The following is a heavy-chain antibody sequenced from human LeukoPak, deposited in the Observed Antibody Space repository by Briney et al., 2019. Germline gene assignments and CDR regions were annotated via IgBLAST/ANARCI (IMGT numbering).Heavy chain of an antibody. Sequence: SGTLSLTCAVSGGALSSSNWWSWVRQPPGKGLEWIGEIYHSGSTNYNPSLKSRVTISVDKSKNQFSLKLSSVTAADTAVYYCAGRSYYDFWSGYYGPGYWGQGTLVTVSS. CDR1: GGALSSSNW. J-gene: IGHJ4*02. CDR3: AGRSYYDFWSGYYGPGY. CDR2: IYHSGST. V-gene: IGHV4-4*02. D-gene: IGHD3-3*01.